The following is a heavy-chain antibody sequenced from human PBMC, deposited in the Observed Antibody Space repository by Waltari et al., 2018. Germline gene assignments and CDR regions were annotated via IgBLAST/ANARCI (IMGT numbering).Heavy chain of an antibody. V-gene: IGHV4-4*07. CDR2: IYTSGST. D-gene: IGHD1-26*01. J-gene: IGHJ3*02. CDR3: ARLRPESGPTPDAFDI. Sequence: PGLVKPSETLSLTCTVSGGSISSYYWSWIRQPAGKGLEWIGRIYTSGSTNYNPSLKSRVTMSVDTSKNQFSLKLSSVTAADTAVYYCARLRPESGPTPDAFDIWGQGTMVTVSS. CDR1: GGSISSYY.